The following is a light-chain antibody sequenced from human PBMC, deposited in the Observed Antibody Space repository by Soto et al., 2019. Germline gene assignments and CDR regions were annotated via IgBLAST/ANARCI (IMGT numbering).Light chain of an antibody. Sequence: DIQMTQSPSSLSASVGDRVTITCRASQSISSYLNWYQQKPGKAPKLLIYAASSLQSGVPSRFSGSGSGTDFTLTISSLQPEDFASYYCQQSYIEWTFGQGTKVEIK. CDR2: AAS. CDR1: QSISSY. V-gene: IGKV1-39*01. J-gene: IGKJ1*01. CDR3: QQSYIEWT.